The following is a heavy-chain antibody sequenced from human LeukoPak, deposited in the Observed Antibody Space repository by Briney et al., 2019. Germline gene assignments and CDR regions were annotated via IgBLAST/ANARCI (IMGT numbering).Heavy chain of an antibody. CDR1: GYTFTGYY. V-gene: IGHV1-46*01. CDR2: INPSGGST. CDR3: ARAAGGPAATDKGWGDYMDV. Sequence: ASVKVSCKASGYTFTGYYMHWVRQAPGQGLEWMGIINPSGGSTSYAQKFQGRVTMTRDTSTSTVYMELSSLRSEDTALYYCARAAGGPAATDKGWGDYMDVWGKGTTVTVSS. J-gene: IGHJ6*03. D-gene: IGHD2-2*01.